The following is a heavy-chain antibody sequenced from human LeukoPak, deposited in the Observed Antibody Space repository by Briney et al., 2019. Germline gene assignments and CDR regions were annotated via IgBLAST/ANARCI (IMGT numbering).Heavy chain of an antibody. V-gene: IGHV1-46*01. J-gene: IGHJ6*03. Sequence: EASVKVSCKASGYTFTSYYMHWVRQAPGQGLEWMGIINPSGGGTSYAQKFQGRVTMTRDTSTSTVYMELSRLRSDDTAVYYCARDRGYYDSSGPHSLLRYYYYMDVWGKGTTVTISS. CDR2: INPSGGGT. CDR1: GYTFTSYY. D-gene: IGHD3-22*01. CDR3: ARDRGYYDSSGPHSLLRYYYYMDV.